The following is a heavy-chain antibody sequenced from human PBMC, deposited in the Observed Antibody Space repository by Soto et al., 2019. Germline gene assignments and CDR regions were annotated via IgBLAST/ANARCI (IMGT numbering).Heavy chain of an antibody. V-gene: IGHV1-3*01. CDR3: ARGITGTTGRYYYYMDV. Sequence: ASVKVSCKASGYTFTSYAMHWVRQAPGQRLEWMGWINAGNGNTKYSQKFQGRVTITRDTSASTAYMELSSLRSEDTAVYYCARGITGTTGRYYYYMDVWGKGTTVTVSS. D-gene: IGHD1-7*01. J-gene: IGHJ6*03. CDR1: GYTFTSYA. CDR2: INAGNGNT.